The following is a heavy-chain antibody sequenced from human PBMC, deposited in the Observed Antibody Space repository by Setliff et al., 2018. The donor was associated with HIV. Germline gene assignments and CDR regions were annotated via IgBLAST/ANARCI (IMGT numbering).Heavy chain of an antibody. J-gene: IGHJ5*02. CDR3: ARSDYYDSSGYSWFDP. CDR1: GGTFSSYA. D-gene: IGHD3-22*01. Sequence: SVKVSCKASGGTFSSYAISWVRQAPGQGLEWMGGIIPIFGTANYAQKFQGRVTITADESTGTAYMELSSLRSEDTAVYYCARSDYYDSSGYSWFDPWGQGTLVTVSS. CDR2: IIPIFGTA. V-gene: IGHV1-69*13.